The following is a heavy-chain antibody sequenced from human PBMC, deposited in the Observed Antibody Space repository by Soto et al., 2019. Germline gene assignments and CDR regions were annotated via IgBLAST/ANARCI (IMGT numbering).Heavy chain of an antibody. CDR1: GASISSSSYY. D-gene: IGHD1-26*01. V-gene: IGHV4-39*01. CDR2: IYYSGST. CDR3: ARHHSVSYCYCYYGIDV. J-gene: IGHJ6*02. Sequence: PSDTLSLTCTVSGASISSSSYYWGWIRKPPGKGLEWIGSIYYSGSTYYNPSLKSRVTISVDTSKNQFSLKLSSVTAADTAVYYCARHHSVSYCYCYYGIDVWGQGTTVTVSS.